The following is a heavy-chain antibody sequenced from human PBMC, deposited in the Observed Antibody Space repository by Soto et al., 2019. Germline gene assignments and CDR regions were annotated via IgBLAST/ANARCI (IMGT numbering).Heavy chain of an antibody. V-gene: IGHV1-8*01. J-gene: IGHJ6*02. Sequence: ASVKVSCKASGWTFTGYYMHWVRQANEQGLEGMGWMNPNSGNTGYAQKFQGRVTKTRNTSISTAYMELSSLTSEDTAVYYCARGGRRNYDFWSGYEDYYYGMDVWGQGTTVTVSS. CDR1: GWTFTGYY. CDR3: ARGGRRNYDFWSGYEDYYYGMDV. D-gene: IGHD3-3*01. CDR2: MNPNSGNT.